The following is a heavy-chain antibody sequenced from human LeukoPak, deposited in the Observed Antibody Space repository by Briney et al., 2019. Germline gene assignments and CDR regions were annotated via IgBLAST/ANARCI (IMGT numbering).Heavy chain of an antibody. J-gene: IGHJ6*03. D-gene: IGHD1-26*01. Sequence: ASVKVSCKASGYTFTSYDINWVRQATGQGLEWMGWMNPNSGNTGYAQKFQGRVTITRNTSISTAYMELSSLRSEDTAVYYCARGRRELLGYYYYYMDVWGKGTTVTVSS. CDR3: ARGRRELLGYYYYYMDV. CDR2: MNPNSGNT. CDR1: GYTFTSYD. V-gene: IGHV1-8*03.